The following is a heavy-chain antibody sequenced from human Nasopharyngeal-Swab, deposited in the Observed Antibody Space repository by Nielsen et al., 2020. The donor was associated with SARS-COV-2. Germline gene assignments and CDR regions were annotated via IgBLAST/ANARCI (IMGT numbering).Heavy chain of an antibody. J-gene: IGHJ6*04. Sequence: RQAPGKGLEWIGYIYYSGSTYYNPSLKSRVTISVDTSMNQFSLKLSSVTAADTAVYYCARGQQLVTMDVWGKGTTVTVSS. CDR2: IYYSGST. V-gene: IGHV4-31*02. CDR3: ARGQQLVTMDV. D-gene: IGHD6-13*01.